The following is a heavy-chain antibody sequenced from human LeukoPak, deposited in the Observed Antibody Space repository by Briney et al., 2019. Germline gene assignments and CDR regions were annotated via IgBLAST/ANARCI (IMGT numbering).Heavy chain of an antibody. Sequence: AGGSLRLSCAASGFTFSTYWMHWVRETPGKGLVWVSSIRNDGTTTNYADSVKGRFTISRDNDKNTLYLQMNSLRAEDTAVYYCVRLYKIEGADLWGRGTLVTVSS. J-gene: IGHJ2*01. CDR1: GFTFSTYW. V-gene: IGHV3-74*01. CDR2: IRNDGTTT. CDR3: VRLYKIEGADL. D-gene: IGHD1-14*01.